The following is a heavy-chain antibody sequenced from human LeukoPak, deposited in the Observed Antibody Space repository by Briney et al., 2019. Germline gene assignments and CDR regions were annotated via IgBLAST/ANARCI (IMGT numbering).Heavy chain of an antibody. CDR2: ISNDGSTK. J-gene: IGHJ4*02. V-gene: IGHV3-30-3*01. D-gene: IGHD2-2*01. CDR1: GFTFSNYG. CDR3: ARGSNSFYIHY. Sequence: PGGSLRLPCAASGFTFSNYGIHWARQAPGKRLEWMAVISNDGSTKYYADSVKGRFPISRENSKSTLYLQMNGLRPEHTAVYYCARGSNSFYIHYWGQGTLVTVSS.